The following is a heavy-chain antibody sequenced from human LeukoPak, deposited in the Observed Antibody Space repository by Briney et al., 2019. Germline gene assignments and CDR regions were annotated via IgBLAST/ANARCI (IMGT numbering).Heavy chain of an antibody. V-gene: IGHV3-23*01. D-gene: IGHD4-17*01. J-gene: IGHJ4*02. Sequence: GGSLRLSCAASGFTFNNYAMSWVRQAPGKGLEGVSCISISGTGTYYADSLKGRFTISRDNAKHTLYLQMNSLRAEDTAVYFCARASTTVPNLLDNWGQGTLVTVSS. CDR3: ARASTTVPNLLDN. CDR2: ISISGTGT. CDR1: GFTFNNYA.